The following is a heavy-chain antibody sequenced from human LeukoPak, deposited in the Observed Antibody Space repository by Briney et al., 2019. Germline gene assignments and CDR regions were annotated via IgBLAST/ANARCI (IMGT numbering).Heavy chain of an antibody. D-gene: IGHD2-2*01. Sequence: GGSLRLSCAASGFTFSSYSMNWVRQAPGKGLEWVSSISSSSSYIYYADSVKGRFTISRDNAKNSLYLQMNSLRAEDTAVYYCARGGTGVVVPAAPERYYYYYGMDVWGQGTTVTVSS. CDR3: ARGGTGVVVPAAPERYYYYYGMDV. J-gene: IGHJ6*02. V-gene: IGHV3-21*01. CDR1: GFTFSSYS. CDR2: ISSSSSYI.